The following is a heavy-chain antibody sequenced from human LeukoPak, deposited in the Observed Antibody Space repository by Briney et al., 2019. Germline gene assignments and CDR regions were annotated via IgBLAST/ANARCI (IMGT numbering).Heavy chain of an antibody. CDR1: GYTFTSYG. CDR2: ISAYNGNT. J-gene: IGHJ6*03. CDR3: ARTPTPRWYYYYYMDV. Sequence: ASVKVSCKASGYTFTSYGISWVRQAPGQGLEWMGWISAYNGNTNYAQKLQGRVTMTTDTSTSTAYMELRSLRSDDTAVYYCARTPTPRWYYYYYMDVWGKGTTVTVSS. V-gene: IGHV1-18*01.